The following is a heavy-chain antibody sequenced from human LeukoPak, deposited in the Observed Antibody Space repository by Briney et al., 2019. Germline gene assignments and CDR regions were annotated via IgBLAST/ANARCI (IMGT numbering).Heavy chain of an antibody. D-gene: IGHD3-10*01. CDR3: ARVFDSGSQAYFYYMDV. J-gene: IGHJ6*03. CDR2: IYYSGST. CDR1: GGSISSYY. V-gene: IGHV4-59*01. Sequence: SETLSLTCTVSGGSISSYYWSWIRQPPGKRLEWIGYIYYSGSTNYNPSLKSRVTMSVDTSKNQFSLKVSSVTAADTAVYYCARVFDSGSQAYFYYMDVWGKGTTVTISS.